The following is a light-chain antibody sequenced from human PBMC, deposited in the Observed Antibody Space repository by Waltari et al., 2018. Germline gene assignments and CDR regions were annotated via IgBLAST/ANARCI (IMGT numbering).Light chain of an antibody. J-gene: IGLJ1*01. CDR2: SNN. Sequence: QSVLTQPPSVSGTPGQRVTISCSGSSANIGSNPVTWYHQLPGTAPKVLIYSNNRRPSGVPDRFAGSKSGTSASLAISGLQSEDEADYYCAAWDDSLTSFVFGSGTTVTVL. CDR3: AAWDDSLTSFV. CDR1: SANIGSNP. V-gene: IGLV1-44*01.